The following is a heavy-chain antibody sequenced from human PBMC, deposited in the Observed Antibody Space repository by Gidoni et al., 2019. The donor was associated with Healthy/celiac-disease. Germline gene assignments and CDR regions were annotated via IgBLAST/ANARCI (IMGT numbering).Heavy chain of an antibody. CDR1: GFTFSSYA. D-gene: IGHD2-2*03. CDR3: AKVLDIVVVPAAIRDYYYGMDV. CDR2: ISGSGGST. V-gene: IGHV3-23*01. J-gene: IGHJ6*02. Sequence: EVQLLESGGGLVQPGGSLRLSCAASGFTFSSYAMTWVRQAPGKGLGWFSAISGSGGSTYYADSVKGRFTIARDNSKNTLYLQMNSLRAEDTAVYYCAKVLDIVVVPAAIRDYYYGMDVWGQGTTVTVSS.